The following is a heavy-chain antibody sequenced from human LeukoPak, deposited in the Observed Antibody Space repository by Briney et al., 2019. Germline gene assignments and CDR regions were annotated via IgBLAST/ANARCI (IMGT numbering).Heavy chain of an antibody. J-gene: IGHJ4*02. CDR3: ARGVPFYDFWTGLDY. D-gene: IGHD3-3*01. V-gene: IGHV3-20*01. CDR2: INWNGGST. CDR1: GFTFDDYG. Sequence: GGSLRLSCAASGFTFDDYGMSWVRQAPGKGLEWVSGINWNGGSTGYADSVKGRFTISRDNAKNSLYLQMNSLRAEDTALYHCARGVPFYDFWTGLDYWGQGTLVTVSS.